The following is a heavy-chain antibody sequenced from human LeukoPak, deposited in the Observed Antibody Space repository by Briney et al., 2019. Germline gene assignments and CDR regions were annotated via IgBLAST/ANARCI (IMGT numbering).Heavy chain of an antibody. Sequence: GASVKVSCKASGYTFTGYYMHWVRQAPGQGLEWMGLINPNSGGTNYAQKFQGWVTMTRDTSISTAYMELSRLRSEDTAVYYCARSPWTPYSSGWYYYFDYWGQGTLVTVSS. V-gene: IGHV1-2*04. CDR3: ARSPWTPYSSGWYYYFDY. J-gene: IGHJ4*02. CDR1: GYTFTGYY. CDR2: INPNSGGT. D-gene: IGHD6-19*01.